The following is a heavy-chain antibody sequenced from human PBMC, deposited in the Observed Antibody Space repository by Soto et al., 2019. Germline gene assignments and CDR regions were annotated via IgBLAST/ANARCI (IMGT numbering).Heavy chain of an antibody. Sequence: RVSLRLSWVASGFAFSGSAMYWVRQASGKGPEWVGRIRSKGHNYATEYAASVKGRFTISRDDSKNTAYLQMNSLQTEDTAVYYCTRDLFSYDYSGILWFDPRGQGTLVPVSS. CDR2: IRSKGHNYAT. V-gene: IGHV3-73*01. CDR1: GFAFSGSA. D-gene: IGHD3-16*01. CDR3: TRDLFSYDYSGILWFDP. J-gene: IGHJ5*02.